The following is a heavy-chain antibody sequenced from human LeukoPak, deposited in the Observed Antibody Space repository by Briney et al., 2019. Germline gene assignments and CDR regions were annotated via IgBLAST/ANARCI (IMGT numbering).Heavy chain of an antibody. V-gene: IGHV1-8*01. D-gene: IGHD2-21*02. CDR1: GYTFINYD. CDR3: VAAWYCDDASYRLRTGFDP. J-gene: IGHJ5*02. Sequence: ASVKVSCKASGYTFINYDINWVRQATGQGLEWMGWMNPDNGHTGYAQEFQGRVTMTRSTSTSTAYMELNSLRSEDTAVYYCVAAWYCDDASYRLRTGFDPWGQGTLVTVSS. CDR2: MNPDNGHT.